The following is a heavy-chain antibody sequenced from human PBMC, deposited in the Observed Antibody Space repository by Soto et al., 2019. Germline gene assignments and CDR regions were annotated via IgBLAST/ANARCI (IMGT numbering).Heavy chain of an antibody. J-gene: IGHJ4*01. Sequence: QVQLVQSGAEVKKPGSSVKVSCKTSGGLFSVFSFNWVRQAPGQGLEWMGGVLPITGSTDYAQKFQGRLTITADRSTSTISMEVSRLTSYDTANYYCATIRVRGGPLRFEDGGQGTLISVSS. CDR2: VLPITGST. CDR1: GGLFSVFS. CDR3: ATIRVRGGPLRFED. D-gene: IGHD5-12*01. V-gene: IGHV1-69*06.